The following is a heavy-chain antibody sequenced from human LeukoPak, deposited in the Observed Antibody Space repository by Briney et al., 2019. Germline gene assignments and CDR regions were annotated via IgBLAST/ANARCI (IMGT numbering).Heavy chain of an antibody. J-gene: IGHJ4*02. CDR2: ISGSGDDT. Sequence: GGSLRLSCAASGFTFASHAMRWVRQAPGKGLEWVSGISGSGDDTFYADSVRGRFTISRANSENTMFLQMDSLRAEDTALYYCARVSGSTSDQKGYFDYWGQGTLVTVSS. D-gene: IGHD1-26*01. CDR1: GFTFASHA. V-gene: IGHV3-23*01. CDR3: ARVSGSTSDQKGYFDY.